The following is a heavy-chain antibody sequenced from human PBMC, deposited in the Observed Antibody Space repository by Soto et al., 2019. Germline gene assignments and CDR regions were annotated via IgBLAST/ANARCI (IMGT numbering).Heavy chain of an antibody. D-gene: IGHD4-17*01. V-gene: IGHV1-69*06. CDR2: IIPIFGTA. J-gene: IGHJ4*02. CDR3: ARWGRYGDYLYFDY. Sequence: QVQLVQSGAEVKKPGSSVKVSCKASGGTFSSYAISWVRQAPGQGLEWMGGIIPIFGTANYAQKFQGRVTITAAKSTSTAYMELSSLRSEDTAVYYCARWGRYGDYLYFDYWGQGTLVTVSS. CDR1: GGTFSSYA.